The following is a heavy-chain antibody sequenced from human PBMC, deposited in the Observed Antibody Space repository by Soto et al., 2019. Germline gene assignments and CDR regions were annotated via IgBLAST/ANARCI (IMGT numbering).Heavy chain of an antibody. D-gene: IGHD3-22*01. CDR1: GFTFSSYG. V-gene: IGHV3-30*18. CDR2: VSYDGSNK. J-gene: IGHJ4*02. Sequence: GGSLRLSCVGSGFTFSSYGMHWGRPAPGKGLEWVAVVSYDGSNKDYADSVKGRFTISRDNSKNTVYLQMNSLRDEDTAVYYCAKGEDSSGYWGSYWGQGTLVTVSS. CDR3: AKGEDSSGYWGSY.